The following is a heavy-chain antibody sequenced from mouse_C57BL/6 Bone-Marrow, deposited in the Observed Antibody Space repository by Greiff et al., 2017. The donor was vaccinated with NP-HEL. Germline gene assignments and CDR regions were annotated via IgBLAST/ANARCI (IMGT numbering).Heavy chain of an antibody. Sequence: EVMLVESGGDLVKPGGSLKLSCAASGFTFSSYGMSWVRQTPDKRLEWVATISSGGSYTYYPDSVKGRFTISRDNAKNTLYLQMSSLKSEDTAMYYCARTGTDFDYWGKGTTLTVSS. D-gene: IGHD4-1*01. CDR2: ISSGGSYT. CDR3: ARTGTDFDY. J-gene: IGHJ2*01. V-gene: IGHV5-6*02. CDR1: GFTFSSYG.